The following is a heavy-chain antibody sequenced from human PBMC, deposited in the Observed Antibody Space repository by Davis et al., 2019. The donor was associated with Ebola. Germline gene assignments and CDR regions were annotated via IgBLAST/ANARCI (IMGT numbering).Heavy chain of an antibody. Sequence: MPGGSLRLSCAVYGGSFSGYYWSWIRQPPGKGLEYIGEINHSGGTNYNPSLKGRVTIVLDTPKNQFSLKLSSVTAADTAVYYCARVDTAMGNDYWGQGTLVTVSS. J-gene: IGHJ4*02. V-gene: IGHV4-34*01. CDR3: ARVDTAMGNDY. CDR1: GGSFSGYY. D-gene: IGHD5-18*01. CDR2: INHSGGT.